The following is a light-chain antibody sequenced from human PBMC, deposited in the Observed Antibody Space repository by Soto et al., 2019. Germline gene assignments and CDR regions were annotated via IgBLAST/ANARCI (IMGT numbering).Light chain of an antibody. CDR3: CSYAGGYTWV. V-gene: IGLV2-23*01. Sequence: QSVLTQPASVSGSPGQSITTSCTGTISDVGSYNLVSWYQQHPGKAPKLMIYEGSKRPSGISNRFSGSKSGNTASLTISGLQAEDEADYYCCSYAGGYTWVFGGGTKVTVL. J-gene: IGLJ3*02. CDR2: EGS. CDR1: ISDVGSYNL.